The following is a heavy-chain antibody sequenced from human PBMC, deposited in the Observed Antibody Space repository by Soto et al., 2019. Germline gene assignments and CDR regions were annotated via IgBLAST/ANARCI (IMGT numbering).Heavy chain of an antibody. V-gene: IGHV1-3*01. CDR3: ARDRNDIVLMVYAGYYMDV. D-gene: IGHD2-8*01. J-gene: IGHJ6*03. Sequence: ASVKVSCKASGDTFTSYAMHWVRQAPEQRLEWMGWINAGNGNTKYSQKFQGRVTITRDTSASTAYMELSSLRSEDTAVYYCARDRNDIVLMVYAGYYMDVWGKGTTVTVSS. CDR1: GDTFTSYA. CDR2: INAGNGNT.